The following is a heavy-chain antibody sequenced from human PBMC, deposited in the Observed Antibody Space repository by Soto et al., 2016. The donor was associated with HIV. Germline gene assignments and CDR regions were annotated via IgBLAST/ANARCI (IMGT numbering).Heavy chain of an antibody. CDR1: GYTFTGYY. Sequence: QVQLVQSGAEVKKPGASVKVSCKASGYTFTGYYIHWVRQAPGQGLEWMGWINPNSGGTNYAQKFQDRVTMTRDTSTSTVYMELSSLRSEDTAVYYCARAGLITMIAIFQHWGQGTLVTVSS. J-gene: IGHJ1*01. CDR3: ARAGLITMIAIFQH. CDR2: INPNSGGT. D-gene: IGHD3-22*01. V-gene: IGHV1-2*02.